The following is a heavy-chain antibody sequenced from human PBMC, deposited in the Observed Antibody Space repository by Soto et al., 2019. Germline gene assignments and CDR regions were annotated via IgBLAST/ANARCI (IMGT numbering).Heavy chain of an antibody. CDR1: GFTFSDYY. CDR2: ISSSGSTI. V-gene: IGHV3-11*01. Sequence: LRLSCAASGFTFSDYYMSWIRQAPGKGLEWVSYISSSGSTIYYADSVKGRFTISRDNAKNSLYLQMNSLRAEDTAVYYCARSPALDGYITIDYWGQGTLVTVSS. J-gene: IGHJ4*02. D-gene: IGHD5-12*01. CDR3: ARSPALDGYITIDY.